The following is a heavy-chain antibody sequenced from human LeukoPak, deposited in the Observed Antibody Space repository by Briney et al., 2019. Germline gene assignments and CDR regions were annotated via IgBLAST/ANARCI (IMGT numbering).Heavy chain of an antibody. D-gene: IGHD2-21*02. Sequence: GESLKISCQGSGYSFTSYWIGWVRQMPGKGLEWVGIIYPGDSDTRYSPSSQGQVTISADKSTSSAYLQWSSLKASDTAMYYCARRSYCGGDCYSDYWGQGTLVTVSS. CDR3: ARRSYCGGDCYSDY. CDR1: GYSFTSYW. V-gene: IGHV5-51*01. J-gene: IGHJ4*02. CDR2: IYPGDSDT.